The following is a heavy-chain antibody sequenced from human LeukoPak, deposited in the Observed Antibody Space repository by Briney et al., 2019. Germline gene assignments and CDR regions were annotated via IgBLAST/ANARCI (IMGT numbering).Heavy chain of an antibody. CDR1: GYTFTRYD. D-gene: IGHD5-12*01. J-gene: IGHJ6*01. Sequence: GASVKVSCKASGYTFTRYDINWVRQATGQGLGGMGWMNPNSGNTGYAQKFQGRVTMTRNTSISTAYMELSSLRSEDTAVYYCARIWSGYDGVYYYGMDVWGQGTTVTVSS. CDR2: MNPNSGNT. V-gene: IGHV1-8*01. CDR3: ARIWSGYDGVYYYGMDV.